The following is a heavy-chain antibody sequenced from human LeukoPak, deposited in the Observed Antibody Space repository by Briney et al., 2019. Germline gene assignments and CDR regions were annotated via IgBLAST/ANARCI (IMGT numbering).Heavy chain of an antibody. J-gene: IGHJ4*02. CDR3: ARVEQQLVPEGY. V-gene: IGHV4-34*01. CDR2: INHSGNT. D-gene: IGHD6-13*01. CDR1: GGSFSGYY. Sequence: SETLSLTCAVYGGSFSGYYWSWIRQPPGKGLEWIGEINHSGNTNYNPSLKSRVTISVDTSKNQFSLQVTSVTAADTAVYYCARVEQQLVPEGYWGQGTLVTVSS.